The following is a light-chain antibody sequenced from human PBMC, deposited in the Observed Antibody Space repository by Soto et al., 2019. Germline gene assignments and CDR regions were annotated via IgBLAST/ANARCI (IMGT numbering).Light chain of an antibody. CDR3: QHYGGSPLYT. J-gene: IGKJ2*01. V-gene: IGKV3-20*01. CDR2: GAS. Sequence: EIVLTQSPGTLSLSPGERATLSCRASQSITSTYLAWYQQKPGQSPRLLIYGASSRATAIPDRFSGSGSGTEFTLTISRLEPEDFAVYYCQHYGGSPLYTFGQGTKLEIK. CDR1: QSITSTY.